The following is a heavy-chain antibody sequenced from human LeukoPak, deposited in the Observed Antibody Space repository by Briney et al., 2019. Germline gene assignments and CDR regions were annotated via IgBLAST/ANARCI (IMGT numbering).Heavy chain of an antibody. J-gene: IGHJ6*02. D-gene: IGHD6-13*01. V-gene: IGHV4-30-2*01. CDR1: GGSISSSSYS. CDR2: IYHSGST. Sequence: SETLSLTCTVSGGSISSSSYSWSWIRQPPGKGLEWIGYIYHSGSTYYNPSLRSRVTISVDRSKNQFSLKLSSVTAADTAVYYCVRAVAAAGHYYYYGMDVWGQGTTVTVSS. CDR3: VRAVAAAGHYYYYGMDV.